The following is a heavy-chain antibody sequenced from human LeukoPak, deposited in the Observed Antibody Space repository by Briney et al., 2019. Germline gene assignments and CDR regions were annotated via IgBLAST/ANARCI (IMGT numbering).Heavy chain of an antibody. J-gene: IGHJ6*02. CDR2: IKQDGSEK. CDR1: GFTFSSYA. V-gene: IGHV3-7*04. Sequence: GGSLRLSCAASGFTFSSYAMSWVRQAPGKGLEWVANIKQDGSEKYYVDSVKGRFTISRDNAKNSLYLQMNSLRAEDTAVYYCARAGSRYYYYYYGMDVWGQGTTVTVSS. CDR3: ARAGSRYYYYYYGMDV.